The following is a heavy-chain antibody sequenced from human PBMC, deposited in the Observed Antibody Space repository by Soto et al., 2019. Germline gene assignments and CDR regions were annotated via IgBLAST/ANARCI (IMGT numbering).Heavy chain of an antibody. V-gene: IGHV4-30-2*03. CDR3: ARLPSNWNSQYYFDY. CDR2: IYHSGST. CDR1: GGSISSGGYS. D-gene: IGHD1-7*01. J-gene: IGHJ4*02. Sequence: SETLSLTCAVSGGSISSGGYSWSWIRQPPGKGLEWIGYIYHSGSTYYNPSLKSRVTISVDTSKNQFSLKLSSVTAADTAVYYCARLPSNWNSQYYFDYWGQGTLVT.